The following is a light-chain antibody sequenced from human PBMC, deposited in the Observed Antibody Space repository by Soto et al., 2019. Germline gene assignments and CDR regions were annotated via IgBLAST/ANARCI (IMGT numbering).Light chain of an antibody. V-gene: IGLV2-14*01. J-gene: IGLJ1*01. Sequence: QSALAQPASVSGSPGQSITISCTGTSSDVGGYKYVSWYQQHPGNAPKLILHEVSNRPSGVSNRFSGSKSGNTASLTISGLQAEDEADYYCSSYTSGDTLYVFGPGTKLTVL. CDR3: SSYTSGDTLYV. CDR2: EVS. CDR1: SSDVGGYKY.